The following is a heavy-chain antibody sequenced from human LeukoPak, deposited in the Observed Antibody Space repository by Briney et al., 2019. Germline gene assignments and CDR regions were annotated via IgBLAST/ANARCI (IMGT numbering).Heavy chain of an antibody. Sequence: PGESLRLSCAASAFTFSNYGMHWVRQAPGKGLEWVAVVSYAGSTTYYADSVKGRFPISRDNSKNTLYLQMNSLRAEDTAVYYCAKEPIPMAGGYYFDYWGQGTLVTVSS. CDR3: AKEPIPMAGGYYFDY. J-gene: IGHJ4*02. V-gene: IGHV3-30*18. CDR1: AFTFSNYG. CDR2: VSYAGSTT. D-gene: IGHD6-19*01.